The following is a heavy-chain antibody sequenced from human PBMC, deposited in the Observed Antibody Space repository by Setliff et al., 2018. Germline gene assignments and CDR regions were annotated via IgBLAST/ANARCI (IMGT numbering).Heavy chain of an antibody. CDR1: GYTFTDYY. CDR2: INPLSTAT. V-gene: IGHV1-2*02. J-gene: IGHJ4*02. Sequence: GASVKVSCKASGYTFTDYYIHWVRQAPGQGLGWMGWINPLSTATKYAQRFQDRVAMTRDTSMNTAYMELMRLTSDDTALYYCARVARKSRPLPYFDKWGQGTQVTVSS. CDR3: ARVARKSRPLPYFDK. D-gene: IGHD5-12*01.